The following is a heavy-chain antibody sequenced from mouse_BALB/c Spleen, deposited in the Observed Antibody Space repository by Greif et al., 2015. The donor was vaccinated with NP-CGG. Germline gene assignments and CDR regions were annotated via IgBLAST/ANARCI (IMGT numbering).Heavy chain of an antibody. CDR2: INPYNGGT. Sequence: VRLQQSGPELVKPGASMKISCKASGYSFTGYTMNWVKQSHGKNLEWIGLINPYNGGTSYNQKFKGKATLTVDKSSSAAYMELLSLTSEDSAVYYCARGYGSSYRYFDVWGAGTTVTVSS. CDR1: GYSFTGYT. V-gene: IGHV1-26*01. D-gene: IGHD1-1*01. J-gene: IGHJ1*01. CDR3: ARGYGSSYRYFDV.